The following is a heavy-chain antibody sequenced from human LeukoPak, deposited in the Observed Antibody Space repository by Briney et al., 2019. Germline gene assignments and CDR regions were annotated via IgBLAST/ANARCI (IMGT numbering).Heavy chain of an antibody. D-gene: IGHD6-13*01. CDR1: GGSISSYY. CDR3: ARQGGYIAPLAL. CDR2: ISYSGNT. V-gene: IGHV4-59*08. J-gene: IGHJ4*02. Sequence: PSETLSLTCTVSGGSISSYYWSWVRQPPGKGLEWIGYISYSGNTNYNPSLKSRVTISVDTSKNQFSLRLRSVTAADTAVYYCARQGGYIAPLALWGQGTLVTVSS.